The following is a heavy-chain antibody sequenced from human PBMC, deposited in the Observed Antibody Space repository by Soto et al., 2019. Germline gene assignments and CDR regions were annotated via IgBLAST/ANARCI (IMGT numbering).Heavy chain of an antibody. D-gene: IGHD5-18*01. J-gene: IGHJ4*02. V-gene: IGHV3-21*01. CDR2: ISSSSSYI. CDR3: ARDQPGYSYGYGLGY. Sequence: EVQLVESGGGLVKPGGSRRLSCAASGFTFSSYSMNWVRQAPGMGLEWVSSISSSSSYIYYADSVKGRFTISRDNAKNSLYLQMNSLRAEDTAVYYCARDQPGYSYGYGLGYWGQGTLVTVSS. CDR1: GFTFSSYS.